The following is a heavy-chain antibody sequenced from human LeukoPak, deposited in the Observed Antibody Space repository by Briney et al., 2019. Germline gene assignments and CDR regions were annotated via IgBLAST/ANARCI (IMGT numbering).Heavy chain of an antibody. J-gene: IGHJ5*02. Sequence: ASVKVSCKSSGGTFSSYAISWVRQAPGQGLECMGGIIPIFGTANYAQKFQGRVTITTDESTSTAYMELSSLRSEDTAVYYCAREVSDDILTGYSGRNWFDPWGQGTLVTVSS. CDR1: GGTFSSYA. CDR2: IIPIFGTA. D-gene: IGHD3-9*01. CDR3: AREVSDDILTGYSGRNWFDP. V-gene: IGHV1-69*05.